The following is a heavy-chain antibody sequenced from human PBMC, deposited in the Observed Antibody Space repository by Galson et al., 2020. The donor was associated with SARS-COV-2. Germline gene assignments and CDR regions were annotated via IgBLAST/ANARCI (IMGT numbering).Heavy chain of an antibody. Sequence: GGFLRLSCAASGFTFSNYWMHWVRQAPGKGLVWVTRIRIDGSKTDYADSVKGRFTISRDNAKNTLYLQMNSLRAEDTAVYYCAREYFSYNDYWGHGTLVTVSS. V-gene: IGHV3-74*01. D-gene: IGHD1-20*01. CDR3: AREYFSYNDY. J-gene: IGHJ4*01. CDR1: GFTFSNYW. CDR2: IRIDGSKT.